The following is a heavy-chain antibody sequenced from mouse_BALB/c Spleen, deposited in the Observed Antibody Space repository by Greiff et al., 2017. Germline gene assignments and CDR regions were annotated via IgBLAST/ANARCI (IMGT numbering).Heavy chain of an antibody. V-gene: IGHV14-4*02. CDR3: NAMGNCYGSSYVWFAY. CDR2: IDPENVDT. Sequence: EVQLQQSGAELVRSGASVKLSCTASGFNIKDYYMHWVKQRPEQGLVWIGGIDPENVDTEYAPKFQGKATMTADTSSNTAYLQLSSLTTEDTAVYYCNAMGNCYGSSYVWFAYWGQGTLVTVSA. J-gene: IGHJ3*01. D-gene: IGHD1-1*01. CDR1: GFNIKDYY.